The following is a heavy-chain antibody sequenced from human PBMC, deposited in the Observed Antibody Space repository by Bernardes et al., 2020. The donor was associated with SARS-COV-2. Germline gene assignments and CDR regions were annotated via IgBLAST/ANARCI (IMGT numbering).Heavy chain of an antibody. Sequence: GSLRLSCAASAFTFNTYGIHLVRQAPGRGLEWVASISNDGGNTKSADSVKGRFTISRDNSGTNLYLHMNSLRPEDSALYYCSRDPTALRFVTGPCFDPWGQGVLVTVSS. D-gene: IGHD3-10*01. J-gene: IGHJ5*02. CDR2: ISNDGGNT. CDR1: AFTFNTYG. CDR3: SRDPTALRFVTGPCFDP. V-gene: IGHV3-30*03.